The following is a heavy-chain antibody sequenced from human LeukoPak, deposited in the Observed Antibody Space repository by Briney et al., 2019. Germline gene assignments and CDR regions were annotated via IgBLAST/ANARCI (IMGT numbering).Heavy chain of an antibody. CDR3: ARYNTVTSYYYGMDV. Sequence: GGSLRLSCAASGFTFSSYSMNWVRQAPGKGLEWVSSISSSSSYIYYADSVKGRFTISRDNAKNSLYLQMNSLRAEDTAVYYCARYNTVTSYYYGMDVWGQGTTVTVSS. CDR1: GFTFSSYS. J-gene: IGHJ6*02. D-gene: IGHD4-17*01. V-gene: IGHV3-21*01. CDR2: ISSSSSYI.